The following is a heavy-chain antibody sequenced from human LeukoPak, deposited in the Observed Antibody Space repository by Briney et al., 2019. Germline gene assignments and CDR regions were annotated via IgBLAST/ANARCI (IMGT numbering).Heavy chain of an antibody. CDR1: GGSISSGASD. D-gene: IGHD3-22*01. V-gene: IGHV4-31*03. Sequence: PSETLSLTCTVSGGSISSGASDWGWIRQHPKRGLEWVGYINHSGSTYYNPSLGSRVTMSVDTSKNQFSLKLNSVTAADSAVYYCARAALQGFTMIVVPFFYFDLWGRGTLVTVSS. CDR2: INHSGST. J-gene: IGHJ2*01. CDR3: ARAALQGFTMIVVPFFYFDL.